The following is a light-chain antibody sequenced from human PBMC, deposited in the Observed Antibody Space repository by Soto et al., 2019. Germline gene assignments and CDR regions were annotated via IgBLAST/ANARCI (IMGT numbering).Light chain of an antibody. CDR1: TSNIGSNT. CDR3: AAWDDSLSGVV. Sequence: QPVLTQPPSASGTPGQRVTISCSGTTSNIGSNTVSWYQHLPGTAPKLLIYSNDQRPSGVPDRFSGSKSGTSASLAISGLQSEDEADYYCAAWDDSLSGVVFGGGTKLTVL. J-gene: IGLJ2*01. V-gene: IGLV1-44*01. CDR2: SND.